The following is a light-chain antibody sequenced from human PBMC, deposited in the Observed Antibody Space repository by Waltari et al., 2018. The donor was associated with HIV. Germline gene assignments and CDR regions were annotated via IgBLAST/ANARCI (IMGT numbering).Light chain of an antibody. CDR3: QQRSKWPPLT. Sequence: DIVLTQSPATLSLSPGERATLSCRASQSVTTHLAWYQQKPGQAPRLLIYDASNRASGIPARFSGSGSGTDFTLTISSLEPEDFAVYYCQQRSKWPPLTFGGGTKVEIK. V-gene: IGKV3-11*01. J-gene: IGKJ4*01. CDR2: DAS. CDR1: QSVTTH.